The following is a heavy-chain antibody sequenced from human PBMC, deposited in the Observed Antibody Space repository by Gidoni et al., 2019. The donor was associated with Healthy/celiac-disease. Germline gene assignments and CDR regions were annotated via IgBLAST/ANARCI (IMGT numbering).Heavy chain of an antibody. CDR1: GFPFADYS. J-gene: IGHJ6*02. D-gene: IGHD3-22*01. CDR3: AKGLLSYYYDSSGLYYYGMDV. Sequence: EVQLVESGGGLVQPGRSLRLSCAASGFPFADYSMHWVRQAPLKGLEWVSGISWNSGSIGYADSVKGRFTISRDNAKNSLYLQMNSLRAEDTALYYCAKGLLSYYYDSSGLYYYGMDVWGQGTTVTVSS. CDR2: ISWNSGSI. V-gene: IGHV3-9*01.